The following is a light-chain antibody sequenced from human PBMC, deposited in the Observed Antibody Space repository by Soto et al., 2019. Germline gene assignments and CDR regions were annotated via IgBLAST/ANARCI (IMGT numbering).Light chain of an antibody. CDR3: EQYNGPPFT. J-gene: IGKJ2*01. V-gene: IGKV3-20*01. CDR1: QSVRNNY. Sequence: EIVLTQSPGTLSLSPGERATLSCRASQSVRNNYLAWYQQKAGQAPRLLIYGASSRATGIPDRFSGSGSGTDVTLTIIRLDPEDFAVYFCEQYNGPPFTFGQGTKLQIK. CDR2: GAS.